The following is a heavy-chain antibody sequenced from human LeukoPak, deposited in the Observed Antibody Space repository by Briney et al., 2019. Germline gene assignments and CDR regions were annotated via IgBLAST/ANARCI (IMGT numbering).Heavy chain of an antibody. CDR3: AKDAVEFCSSTSRLGNDY. V-gene: IGHV3-23*01. J-gene: IGHJ4*02. Sequence: GGALRLSCAASGFTFSSYAMSWVRQAPGKGLEWVSAIIGSGGSTYYADSVKGRFTISRDNSKNTLYLQMNSLRAEDTAVYYCAKDAVEFCSSTSRLGNDYWGQGTLVTVSS. CDR2: IIGSGGST. CDR1: GFTFSSYA. D-gene: IGHD2-2*01.